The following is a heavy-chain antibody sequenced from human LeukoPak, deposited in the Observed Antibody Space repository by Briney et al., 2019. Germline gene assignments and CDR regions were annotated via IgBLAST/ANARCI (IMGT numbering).Heavy chain of an antibody. D-gene: IGHD5-24*01. Sequence: PSETLSLTCAVYGGSFSGYYWSWIRQPPGKGLEWIGEINHSGSTNYNPSLKSRVTISVDTSKNQFSLKLSSVTAADTAVYYCARDLGRDGYIDYWGQGTLVTVSS. V-gene: IGHV4-34*01. CDR3: ARDLGRDGYIDY. CDR1: GGSFSGYY. J-gene: IGHJ4*02. CDR2: INHSGST.